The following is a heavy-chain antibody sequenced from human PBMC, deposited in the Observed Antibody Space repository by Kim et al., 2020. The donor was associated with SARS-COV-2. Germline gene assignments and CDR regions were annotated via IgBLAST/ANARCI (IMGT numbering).Heavy chain of an antibody. J-gene: IGHJ4*02. CDR1: GGSISSSSYY. CDR2: IYYSGST. CDR3: ARGPGYSYGIDY. D-gene: IGHD5-18*01. V-gene: IGHV4-39*07. Sequence: SETLSLTCTVSGGSISSSSYYWGWIRQPPGKGLEWIGSIYYSGSTYYNPSLKSRVTISVDTSKNQFSLKLSSVTAADTAVYYCARGPGYSYGIDYWGQGT.